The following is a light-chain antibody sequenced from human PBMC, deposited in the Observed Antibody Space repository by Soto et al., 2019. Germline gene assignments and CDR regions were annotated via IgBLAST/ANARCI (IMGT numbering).Light chain of an antibody. Sequence: DIPMTQSPSSLSASVGDRVTITCRASQSISSYLNWYQQKPGKAPKVLIYAASSLQSGVPSRFSGSGSGTEFTLTISSLQPEDFAAYYCQQTYSSPCTFGQGTKLEIK. J-gene: IGKJ2*02. CDR3: QQTYSSPCT. CDR2: AAS. CDR1: QSISSY. V-gene: IGKV1-39*01.